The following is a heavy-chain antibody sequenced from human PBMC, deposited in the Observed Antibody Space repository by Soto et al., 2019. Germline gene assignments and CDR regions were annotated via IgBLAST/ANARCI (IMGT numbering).Heavy chain of an antibody. Sequence: EVPLLESGGGLVQPGGSLRLSFAASGFAFDSYFMNWVRQAPGKGLEWVATISGSGSPTHHADSVKGRFTISRDNSKNTLYLQMNSLKADDTAIYYCAKDDYGDGGPLLEDWGQGTLVTVSS. CDR3: AKDDYGDGGPLLED. D-gene: IGHD4-17*01. J-gene: IGHJ4*02. CDR1: GFAFDSYF. CDR2: ISGSGSPT. V-gene: IGHV3-23*01.